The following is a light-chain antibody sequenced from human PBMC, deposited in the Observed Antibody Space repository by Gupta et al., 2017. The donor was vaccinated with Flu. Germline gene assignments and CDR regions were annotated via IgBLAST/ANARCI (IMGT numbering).Light chain of an antibody. CDR3: LQDDDSPRT. CDR2: WAS. J-gene: IGKJ1*01. Sequence: DIVLTQSPGSLAVSLGERATIKCKSSQSVLYSPNNENCLAWYQQKPGQPPKLLIYWASVRESGVPERFSGSGSGTDFTLTISSLQAEDVALYYCLQDDDSPRTFGQGTRVEIK. CDR1: QSVLYSPNNENC. V-gene: IGKV4-1*01.